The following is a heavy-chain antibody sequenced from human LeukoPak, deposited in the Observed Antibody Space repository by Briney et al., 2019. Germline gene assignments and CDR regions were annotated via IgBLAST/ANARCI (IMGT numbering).Heavy chain of an antibody. CDR3: AKDQSRVGASDPFDY. CDR1: GFTFSSSA. Sequence: GGSLRPSCAASGFTFSSSAMTWVRQAPGKGLEWVSSISGSGATTYYADSVKGRFTTSRANPKNTVYLQMNSLRAEDTAVYYCAKDQSRVGASDPFDYWGEGMQVGVSS. J-gene: IGHJ4*02. V-gene: IGHV3-23*01. CDR2: ISGSGATT. D-gene: IGHD1-26*01.